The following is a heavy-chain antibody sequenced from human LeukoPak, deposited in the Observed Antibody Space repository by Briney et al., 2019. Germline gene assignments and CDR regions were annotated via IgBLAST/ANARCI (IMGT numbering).Heavy chain of an antibody. Sequence: ASVKVSCKASGYTFTGYYMHWVRQAPGQGLEWMGWINPNSGGTNYAQKFQGRVTMTRDTSISTAYMELSRLRSDDTAVYYCARDIAVAGTWDWYFGRWGRGTLVTVSS. J-gene: IGHJ2*01. CDR3: ARDIAVAGTWDWYFGR. CDR2: INPNSGGT. D-gene: IGHD6-19*01. V-gene: IGHV1-2*02. CDR1: GYTFTGYY.